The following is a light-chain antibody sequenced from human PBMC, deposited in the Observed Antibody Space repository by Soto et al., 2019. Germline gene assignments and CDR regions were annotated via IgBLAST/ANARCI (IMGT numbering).Light chain of an antibody. CDR3: QQYGHSLWT. V-gene: IGKV3-20*01. J-gene: IGKJ1*01. CDR1: QSVSSGH. Sequence: DIVLTQSPGTLSLSPGERASLSCRASQSVSSGHLAWYQQKPGQAPRPLIYGASSRATGIPDRFSGSGSGTDFTLTISRLEPEDYAVYYCQQYGHSLWTFGQGTKVDIK. CDR2: GAS.